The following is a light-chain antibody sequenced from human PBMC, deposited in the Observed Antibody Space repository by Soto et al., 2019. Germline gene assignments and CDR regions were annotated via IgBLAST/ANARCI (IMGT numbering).Light chain of an antibody. Sequence: EIVLTQSPATLSLSPGERATLSCRASQSVSSYLAWYQQKPGQAPRLLIYDASNRATGIPARFSGSGSGTDFTFTISSLEPEDFALYYCQQRTFGPGTKVDIK. CDR2: DAS. V-gene: IGKV3-11*01. J-gene: IGKJ3*01. CDR3: QQRT. CDR1: QSVSSY.